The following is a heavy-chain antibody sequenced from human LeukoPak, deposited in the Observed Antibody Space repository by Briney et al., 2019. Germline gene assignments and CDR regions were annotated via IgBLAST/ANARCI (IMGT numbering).Heavy chain of an antibody. D-gene: IGHD2-15*01. V-gene: IGHV1-18*01. J-gene: IGHJ4*02. CDR2: IHIYRGNT. Sequence: GASVKVSCKASGYSSTNYGISWVRQAPGQGLEWMGWIHIYRGNTNYAQKFQGRVTMTTDTSTSTVYMEVRGLRSEDTAVYYCARPHTPAGQVAAYDYWGQGTLVTVSS. CDR1: GYSSTNYG. CDR3: ARPHTPAGQVAAYDY.